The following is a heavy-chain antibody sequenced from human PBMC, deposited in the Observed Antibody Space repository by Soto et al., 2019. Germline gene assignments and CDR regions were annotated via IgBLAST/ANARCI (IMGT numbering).Heavy chain of an antibody. Sequence: QVQLQESGPGLVKPSGPLSLICGVSGGSIRSNKWWSWVRQPPGKGLEWIGEIYHSGSTNYNPSLNSRVTISVDKAKNQFSLKLNSVTAADTAVYYCARWGDWMQQVLWGQGTLVTVSS. CDR1: GGSIRSNKW. CDR3: ARWGDWMQQVL. CDR2: IYHSGST. V-gene: IGHV4-4*02. J-gene: IGHJ4*02. D-gene: IGHD5-18*01.